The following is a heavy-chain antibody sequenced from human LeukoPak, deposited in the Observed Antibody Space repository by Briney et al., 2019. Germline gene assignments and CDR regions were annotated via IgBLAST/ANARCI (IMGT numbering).Heavy chain of an antibody. CDR1: GFTFSSYS. CDR3: AKDLRDRGGYSYGYYYYYGMDV. V-gene: IGHV3-23*01. CDR2: ISGSGGST. Sequence: PGGSLRLSCAASGFTFSSYSMNWVRQAPGKGLEWVSAISGSGGSTYYADSVKGRFTISRDNSKNTLYLQMNSLRAEDTAVYYCAKDLRDRGGYSYGYYYYYGMDVWGQGTTVTVSS. D-gene: IGHD5-18*01. J-gene: IGHJ6*02.